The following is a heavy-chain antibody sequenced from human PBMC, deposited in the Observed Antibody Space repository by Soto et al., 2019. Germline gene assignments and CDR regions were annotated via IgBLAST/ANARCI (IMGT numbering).Heavy chain of an antibody. CDR1: GGTFSSYA. CDR2: IIPIFGTA. J-gene: IGHJ4*02. CDR3: AKGDYYYDSSGYYGY. D-gene: IGHD3-22*01. Sequence: GASVKVSCKASGGTFSSYAISWVRQAPGQGREWMGGIIPIFGTANYAQKFQGRVTITADESTSTAYMELSSLRSEDTAVYYCAKGDYYYDSSGYYGYWVQGXLFTVYS. V-gene: IGHV1-69*13.